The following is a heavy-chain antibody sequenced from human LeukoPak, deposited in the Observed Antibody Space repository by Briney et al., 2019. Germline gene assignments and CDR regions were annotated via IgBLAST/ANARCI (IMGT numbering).Heavy chain of an antibody. CDR1: GFTFSCHA. J-gene: IGHJ3*02. CDR3: ARHHCGGDCYPSFGDAFDI. CDR2: ISRSNSYI. V-gene: IGHV3-21*01. Sequence: PGGSLRLCCSASGFTFSCHAMHWGRQAPAKVVEWVSSISRSNSYIYYADSVKGRFTISRDNAKNSLYLHMNSLRAEDTAVYYCARHHCGGDCYPSFGDAFDIWGQGTMVTVSS. D-gene: IGHD2-21*02.